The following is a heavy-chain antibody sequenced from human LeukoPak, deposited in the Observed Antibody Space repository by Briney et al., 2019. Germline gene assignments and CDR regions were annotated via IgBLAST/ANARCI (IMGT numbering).Heavy chain of an antibody. CDR3: ARDFNTYYYDSSGQITPRDAFDI. Sequence: ASVKVSCKASGYTFTSYYMHWVRQAPGQGLEWMGIINPSGGSTSYAQKFQGRVTMTRDMSTSTVYMELSSLRSEDTAVYYCARDFNTYYYDSSGQITPRDAFDIWGQGTMVTVSS. CDR1: GYTFTSYY. CDR2: INPSGGST. D-gene: IGHD3-22*01. V-gene: IGHV1-46*01. J-gene: IGHJ3*02.